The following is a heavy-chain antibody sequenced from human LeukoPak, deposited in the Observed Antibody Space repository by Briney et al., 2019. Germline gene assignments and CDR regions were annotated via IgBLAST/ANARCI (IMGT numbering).Heavy chain of an antibody. D-gene: IGHD2-15*01. J-gene: IGHJ3*02. CDR3: AREGGRDAFDI. CDR1: GYTFTSYD. Sequence: GASVTVSFKASGYTFTSYDINWVRQAPGQGLAWMGWMNPNSGNTGYAQKFQGRVTMTRNTSISTAYMELSSLRSEDTAVYYCAREGGRDAFDIWGQGTMVTVSS. CDR2: MNPNSGNT. V-gene: IGHV1-8*01.